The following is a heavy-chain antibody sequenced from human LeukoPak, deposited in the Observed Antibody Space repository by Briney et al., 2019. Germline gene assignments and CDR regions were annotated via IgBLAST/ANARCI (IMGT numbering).Heavy chain of an antibody. D-gene: IGHD5-18*01. V-gene: IGHV3-23*01. CDR2: ISDSGGTT. Sequence: GGSLRLSCVASGFTFRTYAMSWVRQAPGKGLEWVSGISDSGGTTYYVDSVKGRFTISRDNSKNTLYLQMNSLRAEDTAVYYCAKEVVDTAMVYDYWGQGTLVTVSS. CDR3: AKEVVDTAMVYDY. CDR1: GFTFRTYA. J-gene: IGHJ4*02.